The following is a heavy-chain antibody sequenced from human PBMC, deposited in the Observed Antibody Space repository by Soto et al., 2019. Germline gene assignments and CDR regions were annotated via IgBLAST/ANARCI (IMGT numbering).Heavy chain of an antibody. Sequence: EVELVESGGGLVQPGGSLRLSCAASGLTVSNSYMNWVRQAPGKGLEWVSIIYSGGTTYYADSVKGRFTISRDNSKNTLYLQMHSLRADDTAVYYCARDTTVTTPTDFASWGQGTLVIVSS. CDR1: GLTVSNSY. V-gene: IGHV3-66*01. CDR3: ARDTTVTTPTDFAS. J-gene: IGHJ4*02. CDR2: IYSGGTT. D-gene: IGHD4-17*01.